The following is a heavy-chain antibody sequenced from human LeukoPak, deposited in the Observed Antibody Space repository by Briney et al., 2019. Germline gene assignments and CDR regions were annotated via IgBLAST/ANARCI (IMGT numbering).Heavy chain of an antibody. D-gene: IGHD6-13*01. CDR2: INPNSGGT. Sequence: ASVKVSCKASRYTFTGYYMHWVRQAPGQGLEWMGWINPNSGGTNYAQKFQGRVTMTRDTSISTAYMELSRLRSDDTAVYYCASGIAAAATAFDIWGQGTMVTVSS. J-gene: IGHJ3*02. CDR3: ASGIAAAATAFDI. V-gene: IGHV1-2*02. CDR1: RYTFTGYY.